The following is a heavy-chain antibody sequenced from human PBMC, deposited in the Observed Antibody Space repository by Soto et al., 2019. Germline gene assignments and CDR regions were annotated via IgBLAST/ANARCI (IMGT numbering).Heavy chain of an antibody. J-gene: IGHJ6*02. V-gene: IGHV3-53*01. CDR3: AREFARSYGMDV. Sequence: EVQLVESGGGLIQPGGSLRLSCAASGFTVSSNYMSWVRQAPGKGLEWVSVIYSGGSTYYADSVKGRFTISRDNSKNTLYLHMSSLRAEDTAVYYCAREFARSYGMDVWGQGTTVTVSS. D-gene: IGHD2-21*01. CDR1: GFTVSSNY. CDR2: IYSGGST.